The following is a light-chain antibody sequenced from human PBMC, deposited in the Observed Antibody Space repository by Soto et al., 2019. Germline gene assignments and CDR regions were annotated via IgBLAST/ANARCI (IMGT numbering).Light chain of an antibody. CDR2: EGS. V-gene: IGLV2-23*01. CDR1: SSDVGTYNL. Sequence: QSVLTQPASVSGSPGQSITISCTGTSSDVGTYNLVSWYQHHPGKAPNLMIYEGSKRPSGVSNRFSGSKSGNTASLTISGLQAEDEADYYCCSYAGSSPYVFGTGTKLTVL. CDR3: CSYAGSSPYV. J-gene: IGLJ1*01.